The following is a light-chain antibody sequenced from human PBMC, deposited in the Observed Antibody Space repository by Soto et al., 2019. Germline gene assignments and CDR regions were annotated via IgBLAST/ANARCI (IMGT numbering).Light chain of an antibody. CDR3: SSYAGSNDLV. V-gene: IGLV2-8*01. J-gene: IGLJ3*02. Sequence: QSALTQPASVSGSPGQSITISCTGTTSDVGSYKLVSWYQQHPGKAPKLIISEVSKRPSGVPDRFSGSKSGNTASLTVSGLQAEDEADYFCSSYAGSNDLVFGGGTKLTVL. CDR1: TSDVGSYKL. CDR2: EVS.